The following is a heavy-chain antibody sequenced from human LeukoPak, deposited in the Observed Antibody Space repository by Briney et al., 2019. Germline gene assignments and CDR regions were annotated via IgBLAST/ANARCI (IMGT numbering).Heavy chain of an antibody. J-gene: IGHJ4*02. CDR3: ARVKGGATTDY. D-gene: IGHD1-26*01. Sequence: GGSLRLSCSASGFIISNYAMHWVRQAPGKGLEYVSAISANGGSTYYADSVKGRFTISRDNSKNTLYLQMNSLRVEDTALYYCARVKGGATTDYWGQGTLVTVSP. CDR2: ISANGGST. CDR1: GFIISNYA. V-gene: IGHV3-64*04.